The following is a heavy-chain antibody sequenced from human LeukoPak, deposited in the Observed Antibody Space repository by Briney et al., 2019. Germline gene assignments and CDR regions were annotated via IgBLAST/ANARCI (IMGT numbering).Heavy chain of an antibody. CDR2: IYYSGST. J-gene: IGHJ4*02. CDR3: AARIAARPEVDY. V-gene: IGHV4-59*08. D-gene: IGHD6-6*01. CDR1: GGSISSYY. Sequence: SETLSLTCTVSGGSISSYYWSWIRQPPGKGLEWIGYIYYSGSTNYNPSLKSRVTISVDTSKNQFSLKLNSVTAADTAVYYCAARIAARPEVDYWGRGTLVTVSS.